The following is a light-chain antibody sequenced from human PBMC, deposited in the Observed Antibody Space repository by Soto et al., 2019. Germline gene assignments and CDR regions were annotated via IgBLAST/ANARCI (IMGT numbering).Light chain of an antibody. CDR3: SSYTSSGTANYV. CDR1: SSDVGGYNY. V-gene: IGLV2-14*01. CDR2: DVS. Sequence: QSVLTQPASVSGSPGQSITISCTGTSSDVGGYNYVSWYQQHPGKAPKLMIYDVSNRPSGVSNRFSGSKSGNTASLTISGLQAEDEADYYCSSYTSSGTANYVFGPGTKVTV. J-gene: IGLJ1*01.